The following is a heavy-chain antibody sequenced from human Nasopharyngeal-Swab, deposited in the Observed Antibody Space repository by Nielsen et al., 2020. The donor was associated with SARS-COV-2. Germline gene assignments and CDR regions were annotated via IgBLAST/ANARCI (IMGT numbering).Heavy chain of an antibody. V-gene: IGHV3-21*01. CDR3: ARAAAIFGSYMDV. J-gene: IGHJ6*03. CDR2: ISSSSSYI. Sequence: GGSLRLSCAASGFTFSSYSMNWVRQAPGKGLEWVSSISSSSSYIYYADSVKGRFTISRDNAKNSLYLQMNSLRAEDTAVYYCARAAAIFGSYMDVWGKGTTVTVSS. CDR1: GFTFSSYS. D-gene: IGHD3-3*01.